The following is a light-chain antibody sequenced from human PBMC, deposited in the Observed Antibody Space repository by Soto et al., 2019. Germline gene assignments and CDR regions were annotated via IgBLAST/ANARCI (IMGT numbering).Light chain of an antibody. CDR2: GAY. CDR1: QSISSN. J-gene: IGKJ3*01. Sequence: EIVMTQSPATLSVSPGERATLSCRASQSISSNLAWYQQKPGQAPRLLIYGAYTSATGITATFSGSGSGTEFTLTISSLQSIDFTVYSGPQYNNWPFTFGPGTKVDIK. CDR3: PQYNNWPFT. V-gene: IGKV3-15*01.